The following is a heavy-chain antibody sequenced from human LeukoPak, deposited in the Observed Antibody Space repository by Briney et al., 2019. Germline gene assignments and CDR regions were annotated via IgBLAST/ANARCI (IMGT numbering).Heavy chain of an antibody. CDR3: ARRGNEYFDY. Sequence: PSETLSLTCTVSGGSISNSNYYWGWIRQSPGKGLEWIGSIYYSGSTYYNPSLKSRVTISVDTSKDQFSLELSSVTAADTAVYYCARRGNEYFDYWGQGTLVTVSS. CDR1: GGSISNSNYY. CDR2: IYYSGST. J-gene: IGHJ4*02. D-gene: IGHD1-1*01. V-gene: IGHV4-39*01.